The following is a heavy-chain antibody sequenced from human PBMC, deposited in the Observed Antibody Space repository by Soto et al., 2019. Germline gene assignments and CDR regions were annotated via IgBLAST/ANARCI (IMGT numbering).Heavy chain of an antibody. Sequence: GGSLRLSCAASGFTFSNAWMSWVRQAPGKGLEWVGRIKSKTDGGTTDYAAPVKGRFTISRDDSKNTLYLQMNSLKTEDTAVYYCTTDPAGYSSSRMGYAFDIWGQGTMVTVSS. D-gene: IGHD6-6*01. CDR3: TTDPAGYSSSRMGYAFDI. J-gene: IGHJ3*02. CDR1: GFTFSNAW. V-gene: IGHV3-15*01. CDR2: IKSKTDGGTT.